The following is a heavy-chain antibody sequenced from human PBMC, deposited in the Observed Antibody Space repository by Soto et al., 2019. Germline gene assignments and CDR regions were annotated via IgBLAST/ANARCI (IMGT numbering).Heavy chain of an antibody. CDR2: IGTAGDT. CDR1: GFTFSSYD. CDR3: ARTMWDSGGSWNAFDI. J-gene: IGHJ3*02. D-gene: IGHD2-15*01. Sequence: EVQLVESGGGLVQPGGSLRRSCAASGFTFSSYDRHWVLQATGKALEWVSAIGTAGDTYYTGSVKGRFTLTRENAKNSLYLQMNSLRAGDTSVYYCARTMWDSGGSWNAFDIWGQGTIVTVSS. V-gene: IGHV3-13*01.